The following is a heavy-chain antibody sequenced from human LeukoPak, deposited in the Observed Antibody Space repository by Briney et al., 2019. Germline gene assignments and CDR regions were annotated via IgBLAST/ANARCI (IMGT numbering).Heavy chain of an antibody. J-gene: IGHJ4*02. D-gene: IGHD4-17*01. CDR1: GFTFSGSA. CDR3: AKSSSGVTTFPTFDY. CDR2: IRSKASSYAT. Sequence: GGSLKLSCAASGFTFSGSAMHWVRQASGKGLEWVGRIRSKASSYATAYAASVKGRFTISRDNAKNSLYLQMNSLRAEDTALYYCAKSSSGVTTFPTFDYWGQGTLVTVSS. V-gene: IGHV3-73*01.